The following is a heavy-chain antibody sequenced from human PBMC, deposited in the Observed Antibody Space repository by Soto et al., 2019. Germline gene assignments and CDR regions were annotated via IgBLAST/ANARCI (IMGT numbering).Heavy chain of an antibody. CDR2: IVVGSGNT. CDR3: AAPPFYDILTGPTPSYYYYGMDV. D-gene: IGHD3-9*01. J-gene: IGHJ6*02. V-gene: IGHV1-58*01. CDR1: GFTFTSSA. Sequence: GASVKVSCKAPGFTFTSSAVQWVRQARGQRLEWIGWIVVGSGNTNYAQKIQERVTITRDMSTSTAYMELSSLRSEDTAVYYCAAPPFYDILTGPTPSYYYYGMDVWGQGPTVTVSS.